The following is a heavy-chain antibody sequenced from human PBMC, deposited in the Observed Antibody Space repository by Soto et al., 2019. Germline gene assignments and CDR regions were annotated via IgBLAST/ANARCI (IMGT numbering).Heavy chain of an antibody. D-gene: IGHD6-19*01. CDR2: IYHGGTT. V-gene: IGHV4-38-2*02. CDR3: ARVHVMVVAGSTFDY. Sequence: SETLSLTCTVSGDSISSGSYWGRIRQPPGEGPEWIASIYHGGTTFYNPSLKSRISISVDTSKNQFSLRLTSVTAADTATYYCARVHVMVVAGSTFDYWGPGXLVTVSS. CDR1: GDSISSGSY. J-gene: IGHJ4*03.